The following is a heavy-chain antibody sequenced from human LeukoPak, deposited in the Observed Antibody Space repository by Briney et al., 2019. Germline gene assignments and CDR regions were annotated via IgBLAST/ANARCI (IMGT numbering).Heavy chain of an antibody. CDR1: GGSFSGYY. CDR2: IYYSGST. D-gene: IGHD3-22*01. J-gene: IGHJ4*02. V-gene: IGHV4-59*01. Sequence: PSETLSLTCAVYGGSFSGYYWSWIRQPAGKGLEWIGYIYYSGSTNYNPSLKSRVTISVDTSKNQFSLKLSSVTAADTAVYYCASTNLGNYYDSSGYYDYWGQGTLVTVSS. CDR3: ASTNLGNYYDSSGYYDY.